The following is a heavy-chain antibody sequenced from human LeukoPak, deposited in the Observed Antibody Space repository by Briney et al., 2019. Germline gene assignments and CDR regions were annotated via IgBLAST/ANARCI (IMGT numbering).Heavy chain of an antibody. CDR3: ARVEVAATPDY. D-gene: IGHD6-19*01. J-gene: IGHJ4*02. Sequence: SETLSPTCTVSGGSISSSSYYWGWIRQPPGKGLEWIGSIYYSGSTYYSPSLKSRVTISVDTSKNQFSLKLSSVTAADTAVYYCARVEVAATPDYWGQGTLVTVSS. CDR1: GGSISSSSYY. V-gene: IGHV4-39*07. CDR2: IYYSGST.